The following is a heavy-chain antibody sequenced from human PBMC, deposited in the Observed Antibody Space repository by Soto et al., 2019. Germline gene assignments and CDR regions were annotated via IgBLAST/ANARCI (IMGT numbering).Heavy chain of an antibody. CDR1: DGSVSSPTYY. Sequence: ETLSLTCTVSDGSVSSPTYYRAWVRRPPGKGLQLIGKVYYSGSTFYNPSLKSRVTVSIDTSKNQFSLSLGALTASDTAVYYCARVLTGPRAFYXWGQRALVTVSX. CDR2: VYYSGST. J-gene: IGHJ4*02. CDR3: ARVLTGPRAFYX. V-gene: IGHV4-39*01. D-gene: IGHD1-20*01.